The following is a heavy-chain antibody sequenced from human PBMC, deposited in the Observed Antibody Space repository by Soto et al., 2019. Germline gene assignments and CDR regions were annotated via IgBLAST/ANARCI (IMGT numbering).Heavy chain of an antibody. CDR1: GGSFSGYY. CDR3: ARFLTTDGYNDAFDI. V-gene: IGHV4-34*01. J-gene: IGHJ3*02. D-gene: IGHD5-12*01. Sequence: SETLSLTCAVYGGSFSGYYWSWIRQPPGKGLEWIGEINHSGSTNYNPSLKSRVTISVDTSKNQFSLKLSSVTAADTAVYYCARFLTTDGYNDAFDIWGQGTMVTVSS. CDR2: INHSGST.